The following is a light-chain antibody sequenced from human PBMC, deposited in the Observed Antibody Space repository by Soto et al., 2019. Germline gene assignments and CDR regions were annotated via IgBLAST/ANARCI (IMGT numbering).Light chain of an antibody. CDR1: KKDIGVYDF. V-gene: IGLV2-8*01. Sequence: SVLTQPPSASGSPGQSVTISCTGTKKDIGVYDFVSWYQHHPGKAPRLIIYEVVQRPSGVPNRFSASKSVNTAPLIVSGLQAAEGADDFCESYAGSNTYVFGSGTKVTVL. J-gene: IGLJ1*01. CDR2: EVV. CDR3: ESYAGSNTYV.